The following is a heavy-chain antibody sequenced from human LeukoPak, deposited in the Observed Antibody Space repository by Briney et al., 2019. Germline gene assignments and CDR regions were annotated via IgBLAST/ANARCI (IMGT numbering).Heavy chain of an antibody. CDR2: ISYDGSNK. V-gene: IGHV3-30*04. CDR1: GFTFSSYA. Sequence: GGSLRLSCAASGFTFSSYAMHWVRQAPGKGLEWVAVISYDGSNKYYADSVKGRFIISRDNSKNTLYLQMNALRLEDTAVYYCAKESGSYYGWLDPWGQGTLVTVSS. CDR3: AKESGSYYGWLDP. J-gene: IGHJ5*02. D-gene: IGHD3-10*01.